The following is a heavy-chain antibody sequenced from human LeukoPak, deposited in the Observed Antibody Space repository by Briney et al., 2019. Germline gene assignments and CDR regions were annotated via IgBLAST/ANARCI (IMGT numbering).Heavy chain of an antibody. CDR1: GGSFSGYY. CDR2: IYYSGTT. J-gene: IGHJ4*02. D-gene: IGHD3-10*01. CDR3: ARVLRPMASQYYFDY. Sequence: SETLSLTCAVYGGSFSGYYWSWIRQPPGKGLEWIGYIYYSGTTSYNPSLKTRVTISIDTSKNQFSLKLSSVTAADTAVYYCARVLRPMASQYYFDYWGQGTLVTVSS. V-gene: IGHV4-59*01.